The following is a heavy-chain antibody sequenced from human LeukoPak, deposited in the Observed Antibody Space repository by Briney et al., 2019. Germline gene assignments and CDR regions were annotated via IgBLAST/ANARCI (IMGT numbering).Heavy chain of an antibody. CDR1: GGSFSGYY. CDR2: IYYSGTT. J-gene: IGHJ4*02. D-gene: IGHD3-10*01. CDR3: ARVLRPMASQYYFDY. Sequence: SETLSLTCAVYGGSFSGYYWSWIRQPPGKGLEWIGYIYYSGTTSYNPSLKTRVTISIDTSKNQFSLKLSSVTAADTAVYYCARVLRPMASQYYFDYWGQGTLVTVSS. V-gene: IGHV4-59*01.